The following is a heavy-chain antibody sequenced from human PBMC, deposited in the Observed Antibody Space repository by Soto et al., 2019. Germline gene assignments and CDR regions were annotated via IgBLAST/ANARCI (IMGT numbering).Heavy chain of an antibody. V-gene: IGHV1-18*04. D-gene: IGHD2-21*01. Sequence: ASVKVSCKASGYTFSGYSITWVRQAPGQGLEWMGRISGYNGNTNYARTLRGRLTLTTDTSTSTAYMELRSLTSDDTTVYYCARDVFCGGAPACPDMDVWRQGTTVTVSS. CDR2: ISGYNGNT. CDR1: GYTFSGYS. CDR3: ARDVFCGGAPACPDMDV. J-gene: IGHJ6*02.